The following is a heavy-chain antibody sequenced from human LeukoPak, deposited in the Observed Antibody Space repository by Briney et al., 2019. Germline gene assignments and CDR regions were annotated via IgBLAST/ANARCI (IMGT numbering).Heavy chain of an antibody. D-gene: IGHD1-14*01. J-gene: IGHJ4*02. V-gene: IGHV5-51*01. CDR1: GYRFTNYW. Sequence: GESLKISFKGSGYRFTNYWIGWVRQMPGKGLEWMGIIYPGDSDTRYSPSFQGQVTISADKSISTAYLQWSSLKASDTAVYYCARPWGVTPYYFDYWGQGTLVTVSS. CDR3: ARPWGVTPYYFDY. CDR2: IYPGDSDT.